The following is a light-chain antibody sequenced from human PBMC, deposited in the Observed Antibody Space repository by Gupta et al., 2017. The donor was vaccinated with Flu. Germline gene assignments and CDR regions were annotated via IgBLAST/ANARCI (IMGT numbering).Light chain of an antibody. Sequence: EIALTQSPGTLSLSPGERATLSCRASQSVSSSDLAWYQQKPGQAPRLLIFGASSRATGIPDRFSGSGSGTDFTLTISRLEPEDFAVYYCQQYGTSLRTFGQGTKVEIK. CDR2: GAS. CDR1: QSVSSSD. J-gene: IGKJ1*01. CDR3: QQYGTSLRT. V-gene: IGKV3-20*01.